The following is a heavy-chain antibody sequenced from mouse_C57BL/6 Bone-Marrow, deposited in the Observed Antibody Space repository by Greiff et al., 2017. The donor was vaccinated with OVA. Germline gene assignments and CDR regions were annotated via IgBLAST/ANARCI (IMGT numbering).Heavy chain of an antibody. D-gene: IGHD3-3*01. CDR3: ERLRDGWFAY. CDR1: GYTFTSYW. CDR2: INPSSGYT. Sequence: VQLQQSGAELAKPGASVKLSCKASGYTFTSYWMHWVKQRPVQGLEWIGYINPSSGYTKYNQKFKDKATLTADKSSSTAYMQLSSLTYEDSAVYDCERLRDGWFAYWGQGTLVTVSA. J-gene: IGHJ3*01. V-gene: IGHV1-7*01.